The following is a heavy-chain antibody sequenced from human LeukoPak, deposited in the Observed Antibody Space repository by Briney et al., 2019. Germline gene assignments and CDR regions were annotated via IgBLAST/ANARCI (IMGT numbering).Heavy chain of an antibody. J-gene: IGHJ4*02. V-gene: IGHV3-48*01. D-gene: IGHD5-18*01. CDR3: ARDRRGTWIPDF. CDR1: GFTFSSYN. CDR2: ITRSTNTI. Sequence: GGSLRLSCAASGFTFSSYNMNWVRQAPGKGLEWVSHITRSTNTIYYAESVKGRFTISRDNAKNSLYLQMNSLRAEDTAVYYCARDRRGTWIPDFWGQGTLVTVSS.